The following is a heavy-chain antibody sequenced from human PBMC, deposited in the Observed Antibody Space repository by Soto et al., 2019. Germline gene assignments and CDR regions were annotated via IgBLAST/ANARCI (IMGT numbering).Heavy chain of an antibody. V-gene: IGHV3-21*01. D-gene: IGHD4-17*01. CDR1: GFSFSTFS. J-gene: IGHJ6*02. CDR3: ARDLSGAGDYGDYLLQGGYYGMDV. CDR2: ISSSSGYI. Sequence: GGSLRLSCEASGFSFSTFSMNWVRQAPGKGPEYVSVISSSSGYIYYADSVKGRFTISRDNAKNSLYLQMNSLRAEDTAVYYCARDLSGAGDYGDYLLQGGYYGMDVWGQGTTVTVSS.